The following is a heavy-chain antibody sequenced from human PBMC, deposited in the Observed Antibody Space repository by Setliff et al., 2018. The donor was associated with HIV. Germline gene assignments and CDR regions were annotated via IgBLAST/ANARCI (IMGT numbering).Heavy chain of an antibody. Sequence: NPSETLSLTCTVSGGSISGYYWSWIRQPPGKGLEYIGSIFFTGNTIYNPSPKARVTLSVDMSKNQVFLRLSSVTAADTAVYYCVRGYCSSTTCYEDYYYMDVWGKGSTV. D-gene: IGHD2-2*01. CDR2: IFFTGNT. J-gene: IGHJ6*03. CDR3: VRGYCSSTTCYEDYYYMDV. CDR1: GGSISGYY. V-gene: IGHV4-59*01.